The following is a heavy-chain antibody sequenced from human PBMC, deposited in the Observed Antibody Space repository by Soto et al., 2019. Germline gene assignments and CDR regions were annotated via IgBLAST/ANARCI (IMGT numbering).Heavy chain of an antibody. CDR1: GFTFSSYG. D-gene: IGHD4-17*01. CDR2: ISYDGSNK. Sequence: GGSLRLSCAASGFTFSSYGMHWVRQAPGKGLEWVAVISYDGSNKYYADSVKGRFTISRDNSKNTLYLQMNSLRAEDTAVYYCAKNPRDGDVYFDFPGPATLLTVS. CDR3: AKNPRDGDVYFDF. V-gene: IGHV3-30*18. J-gene: IGHJ4*02.